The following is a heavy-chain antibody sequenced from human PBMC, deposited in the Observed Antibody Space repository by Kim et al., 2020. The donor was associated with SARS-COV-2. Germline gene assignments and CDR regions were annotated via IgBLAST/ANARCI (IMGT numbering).Heavy chain of an antibody. Sequence: TYLNPSLKSRVTLSVDTSKNQFSLRLTSVTAADTAVYFCARRDTAWFDPWGQGILVTVSS. CDR2: T. J-gene: IGHJ5*02. CDR3: ARRDTAWFDP. V-gene: IGHV4-28*01.